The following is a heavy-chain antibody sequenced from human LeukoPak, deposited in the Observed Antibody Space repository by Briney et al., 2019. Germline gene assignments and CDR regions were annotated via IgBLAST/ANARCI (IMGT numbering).Heavy chain of an antibody. CDR1: GFTFSSYA. J-gene: IGHJ4*02. D-gene: IGHD3-22*01. Sequence: GGSLRLSCAASGFTFSSYAMHWVRQAPGKGLEWVAVISYDGSNKYYADSVKGRFTISRDNSKNTLYLQMNSLRAEDTAVYYCAKGTYYYDSSGYYPYYWGQGTLVTVSS. CDR3: AKGTYYYDSSGYYPYY. CDR2: ISYDGSNK. V-gene: IGHV3-30-3*01.